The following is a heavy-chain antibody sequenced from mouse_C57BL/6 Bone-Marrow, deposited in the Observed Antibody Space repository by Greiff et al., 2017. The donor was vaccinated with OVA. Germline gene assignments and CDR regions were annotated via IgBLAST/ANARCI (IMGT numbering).Heavy chain of an antibody. CDR3: AETYGYYAMDY. CDR2: ISSGGSYT. Sequence: EVQVVESGGDLVKPGGSLKLSCAASGFTFSSYGMSWVRQTPDKRLEWVATISSGGSYTYYPDSVKGRFTISRDNAKSTLYLQMSSLKSEDTAMYDCAETYGYYAMDYWGQGTSVTVTS. D-gene: IGHD1-1*01. J-gene: IGHJ4*01. V-gene: IGHV5-6*01. CDR1: GFTFSSYG.